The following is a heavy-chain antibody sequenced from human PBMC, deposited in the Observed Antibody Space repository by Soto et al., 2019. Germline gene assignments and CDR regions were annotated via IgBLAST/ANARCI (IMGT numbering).Heavy chain of an antibody. CDR1: GFTFSSYG. D-gene: IGHD6-13*01. CDR2: ISYDGSNK. Sequence: GGSLRLSCAASGFTFSSYGMHWVRQAPGKGLEWVAVISYDGSNKYYADSVKGRFTISRDNSKNTLYLQMNSLRAEDTAVYYCAKDMAPEYSSSWYSPIDYWGQGTLVTVSS. V-gene: IGHV3-30*18. CDR3: AKDMAPEYSSSWYSPIDY. J-gene: IGHJ4*02.